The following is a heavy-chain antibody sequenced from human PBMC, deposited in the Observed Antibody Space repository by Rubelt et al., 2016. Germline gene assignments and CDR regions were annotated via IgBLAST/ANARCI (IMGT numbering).Heavy chain of an antibody. J-gene: IGHJ4*02. CDR3: AREGGVSGSYFFDY. V-gene: IGHV4-31*03. CDR1: GGSISSGGHY. Sequence: QLQLQESGPGLVKPSQTLSLTCTVSGGSISSGGHYWSWIRQHPGRGLEWIGYIYYSGSTYYNPSLKSRVTISVDTSKNQFSLKLSSVTAADTAVYYCAREGGVSGSYFFDYWGQGTLVTVSS. CDR2: IYYSGST. D-gene: IGHD3-10*01.